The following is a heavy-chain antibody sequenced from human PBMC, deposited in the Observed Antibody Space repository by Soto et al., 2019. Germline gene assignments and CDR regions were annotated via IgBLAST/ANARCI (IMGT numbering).Heavy chain of an antibody. CDR3: ARRTPGGSETYYNSWFDH. Sequence: PSETLSLTCAVYGGSFSGYSWTWIRQPPGRGLEWIGEINHSITTNYNPSLKSRVTISVDTSRNQFSLKLSSVTAEDTAVYYCARRTPGGSETYYNSWFDHWGQGTLVTVSS. CDR1: GGSFSGYS. D-gene: IGHD3-10*01. CDR2: INHSITT. V-gene: IGHV4-34*01. J-gene: IGHJ5*02.